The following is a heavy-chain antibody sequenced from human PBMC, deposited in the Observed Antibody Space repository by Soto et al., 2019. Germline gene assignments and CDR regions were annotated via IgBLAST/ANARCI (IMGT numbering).Heavy chain of an antibody. D-gene: IGHD3-22*01. V-gene: IGHV3-74*01. CDR2: INSDGSST. Sequence: GGSLRLSCVASGFIFSNCWMHWVRQAPGMGLVWVSHINSDGSSTTYADSVKGRFTISRDNAKNMLYLQLGSLRAEDTAVYYCARGQLVNPGYYYGMDIWGQGTTVTVSS. CDR3: ARGQLVNPGYYYGMDI. CDR1: GFIFSNCW. J-gene: IGHJ6*02.